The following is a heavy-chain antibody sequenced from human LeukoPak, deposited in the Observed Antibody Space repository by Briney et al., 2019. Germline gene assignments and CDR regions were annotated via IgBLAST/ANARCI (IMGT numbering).Heavy chain of an antibody. Sequence: GGSLRLSCAASGFTFSSYGMHWVRQAPGKGLEWVSVISYDGSNKYYADSVKGRFTISRDNSKNTLYLQMNSLRAEDTAVYYCAKDRASSSSRFWYFDYWGQGTLVTVSS. J-gene: IGHJ4*02. D-gene: IGHD6-13*01. CDR2: ISYDGSNK. CDR3: AKDRASSSSRFWYFDY. CDR1: GFTFSSYG. V-gene: IGHV3-30*18.